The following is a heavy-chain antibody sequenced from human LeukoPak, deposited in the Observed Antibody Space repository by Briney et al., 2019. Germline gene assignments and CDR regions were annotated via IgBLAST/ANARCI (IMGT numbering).Heavy chain of an antibody. CDR1: GFIFSTHA. CDR2: ISDSGGST. D-gene: IGHD2-15*01. V-gene: IGHV3-23*01. CDR3: ARGYSSGGSCTWGLFDS. Sequence: GGSLRLSCVASGFIFSTHAMSWVRLAPGRGLEWVSTISDSGGSTYYTESVKGRFTISRDNSMSTLSLQMKSLRVEDTALYYCARGYSSGGSCTWGLFDSWGQGTLVTVSS. J-gene: IGHJ4*02.